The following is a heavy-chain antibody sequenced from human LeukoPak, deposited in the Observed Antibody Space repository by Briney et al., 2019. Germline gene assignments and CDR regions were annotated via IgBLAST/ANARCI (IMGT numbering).Heavy chain of an antibody. D-gene: IGHD3-10*01. V-gene: IGHV3-53*01. CDR1: GFTVSSNY. Sequence: GGSLRLSCEVSGFTVSSNYLSWVRQAPGKGLEWVSVIYNDGSTYYAHSVRGRFTISRGNWKNTLDLQMNGLRAADTAVYYCVKGVFGTRGNYFDYWGQGTLVTVSS. J-gene: IGHJ4*02. CDR2: IYNDGST. CDR3: VKGVFGTRGNYFDY.